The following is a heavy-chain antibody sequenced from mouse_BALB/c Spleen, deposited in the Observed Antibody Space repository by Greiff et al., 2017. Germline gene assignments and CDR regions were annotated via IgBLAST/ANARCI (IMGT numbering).Heavy chain of an antibody. V-gene: IGHV5-6-5*01. Sequence: EVQLVESGGGLVKPGGSLKLSCAASGFTFSSYAMSWVRQTPEKRLEWVASISSGGSTYYPDSVKGRFTISRDNARNILYLQMSSLRSEDTAMYYCARFYYDYGYAMDYWGQGTSVTVSS. CDR2: ISSGGST. D-gene: IGHD2-4*01. CDR1: GFTFSSYA. CDR3: ARFYYDYGYAMDY. J-gene: IGHJ4*01.